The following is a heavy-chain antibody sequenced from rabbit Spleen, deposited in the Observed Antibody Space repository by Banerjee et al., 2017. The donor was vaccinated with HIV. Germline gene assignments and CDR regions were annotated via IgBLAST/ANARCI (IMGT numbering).Heavy chain of an antibody. D-gene: IGHD8-1*01. V-gene: IGHV1S40*01. J-gene: IGHJ6*01. CDR2: IAGSSSGFT. CDR1: GVSFNDKDV. CDR3: ARDSGSSFSSYGMDL. Sequence: QSLEESGGGLVQPEGSLTLTCKASGVSFNDKDVMCWVRQAPGKGLEWITCIAGSSSGFTYSATWAKGRFTCSKTSSTTVTLQMTSLTAADMATYFCARDSGSSFSSYGMDLWGPGTLVTVS.